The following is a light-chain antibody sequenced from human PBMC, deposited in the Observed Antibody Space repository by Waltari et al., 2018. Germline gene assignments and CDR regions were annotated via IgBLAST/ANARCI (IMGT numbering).Light chain of an antibody. J-gene: IGKJ1*01. V-gene: IGKV3-20*01. CDR1: QSIGRS. Sequence: EIELTQSPGTLSLSLGDRATLSCRTSQSIGRSVVWYQQRPGQAPTLLIYDISRRATGIPDRFSGSGYGTDFSLTISRLEPEDFAVYYCQTYDRLPATFGQGPTVEIK. CDR3: QTYDRLPAT. CDR2: DIS.